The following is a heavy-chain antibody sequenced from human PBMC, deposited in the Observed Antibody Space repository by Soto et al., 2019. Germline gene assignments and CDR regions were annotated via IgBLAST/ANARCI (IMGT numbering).Heavy chain of an antibody. CDR2: ISGSGGST. J-gene: IGHJ4*02. CDR1: GFTFSSYA. CDR3: AKTPSETGTGNGDY. V-gene: IGHV3-23*01. D-gene: IGHD1-1*01. Sequence: EVQLLESGGGLVQPGGSLRLSCAASGFTFSSYAMSWVRQAPGKGLEWVSAISGSGGSTYYADSVKGRFTTSRDNSKNTLYLQMNSLRAEDTAVYYCAKTPSETGTGNGDYWGQGTLVTVSS.